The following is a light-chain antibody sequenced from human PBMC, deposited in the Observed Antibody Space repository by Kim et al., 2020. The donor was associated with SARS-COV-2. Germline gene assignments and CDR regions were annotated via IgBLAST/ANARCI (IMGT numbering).Light chain of an antibody. CDR2: SNN. CDR1: SSNIGSNP. J-gene: IGLJ3*02. Sequence: ELTQPPSASGTPGQRVTISCSGSSSNIGSNPVNWYQQLPGTAPKLHIYSNNQRPSGVPDRFSGSKSGTSASLAISGLQSEDETDYYCAALDDSLNGWVFGGGTQLTVL. CDR3: AALDDSLNGWV. V-gene: IGLV1-44*01.